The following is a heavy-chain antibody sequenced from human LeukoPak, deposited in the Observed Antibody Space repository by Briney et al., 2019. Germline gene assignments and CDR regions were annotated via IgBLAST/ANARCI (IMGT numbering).Heavy chain of an antibody. CDR3: AGGVVVPAAVDWFDP. V-gene: IGHV4-34*01. CDR2: INHSGST. J-gene: IGHJ5*02. Sequence: SETLSLTCAVYGGSFSGYYWSWIRQPPGKGLEWIGEINHSGSTNYNPSLKSRVTISVDTSKNQFSLKLSSVTAADTAVYYCAGGVVVPAAVDWFDPWGQGTLVTVSS. CDR1: GGSFSGYY. D-gene: IGHD2-2*01.